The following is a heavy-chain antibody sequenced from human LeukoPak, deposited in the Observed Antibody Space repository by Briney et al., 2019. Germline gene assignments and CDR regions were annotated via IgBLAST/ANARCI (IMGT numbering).Heavy chain of an antibody. Sequence: SETLSLTCTVSGGSISSDSQYWGWIRQPPGKGLEWIASIYYSGITYYNPSLKSRITISEDTSKNQFSLRLTSVTAADTAVYFCGRAPSSWGQGILVTVSS. CDR3: GRAPSS. J-gene: IGHJ5*02. D-gene: IGHD2-15*01. V-gene: IGHV4-39*01. CDR2: IYYSGIT. CDR1: GGSISSDSQY.